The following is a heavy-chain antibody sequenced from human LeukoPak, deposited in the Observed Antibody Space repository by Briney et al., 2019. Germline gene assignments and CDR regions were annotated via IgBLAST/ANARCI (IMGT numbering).Heavy chain of an antibody. CDR1: GVSISSYY. CDR3: ARHPTARIRLEMATIDTPGACDI. D-gene: IGHD5-24*01. V-gene: IGHV4-59*08. Sequence: SETLSLTCIVSGVSISSYYWSWIRQPPGKGLEWIAYIYNSGSTHYNPSLKGRVTISLGTSKNQFSLKLSSVTAADTAVYYCARHPTARIRLEMATIDTPGACDIWGQGTLVTVSS. J-gene: IGHJ3*02. CDR2: IYNSGST.